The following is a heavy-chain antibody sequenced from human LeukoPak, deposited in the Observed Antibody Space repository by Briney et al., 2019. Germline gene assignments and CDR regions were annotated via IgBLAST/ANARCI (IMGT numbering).Heavy chain of an antibody. CDR3: AKEAYDYYRSGRLIH. Sequence: GGSLRLSCAASRFTFSSYWMSWVRQAPGKGLEWVANIKLDGSEKSYVDSVKGRFTISRDNSKNTLDLQMNSLRAEDTAVYYCAKEAYDYYRSGRLIHWGQGTQVTVSS. CDR2: IKLDGSEK. CDR1: RFTFSSYW. J-gene: IGHJ4*02. V-gene: IGHV3-7*03. D-gene: IGHD3-10*01.